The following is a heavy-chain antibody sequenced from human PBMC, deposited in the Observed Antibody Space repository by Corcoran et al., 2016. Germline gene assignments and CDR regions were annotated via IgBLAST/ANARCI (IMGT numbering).Heavy chain of an antibody. D-gene: IGHD2-2*01. CDR2: IKSKTDGGTT. CDR1: GFTFSNAW. J-gene: IGHJ6*02. Sequence: EVQLVESGGGLVTPGGSLRLSCAASGFTFSNAWMSWVRQAPGKGLEWVGRIKSKTDGGTTDYAAPVNASLTISRDDSKNTLYLPMNSLKTEDTAVYYGTTVRSDIVGVPAAVYYYYGIDVWGQGTTVTVSS. V-gene: IGHV3-15*01. CDR3: TTVRSDIVGVPAAVYYYYGIDV.